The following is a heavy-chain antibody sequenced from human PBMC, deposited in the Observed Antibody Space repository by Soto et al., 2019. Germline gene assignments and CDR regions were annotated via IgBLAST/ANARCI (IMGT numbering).Heavy chain of an antibody. J-gene: IGHJ6*02. CDR3: ARLRGWRYYYCGMDV. CDR1: GGAFSGYY. Sequence: LSFTCAVYGGAFSGYYWSWIRQPPGKGLEWIGEINHSGSTNYNPSLKSRVTISVDTSKNQFSLKLSSGTAADTAVYYCARLRGWRYYYCGMDVWGQGTTVTVSS. D-gene: IGHD6-19*01. CDR2: INHSGST. V-gene: IGHV4-34*01.